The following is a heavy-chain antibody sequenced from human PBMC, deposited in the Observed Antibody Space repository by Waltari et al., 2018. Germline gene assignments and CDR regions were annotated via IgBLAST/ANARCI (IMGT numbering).Heavy chain of an antibody. CDR3: ARDRGLRYFDWVVPDY. CDR1: GYTFTSYG. CDR2: IEDYNGNT. V-gene: IGHV1-18*01. J-gene: IGHJ4*02. Sequence: QVQLVQSGAEVKKPGASVKVSCKASGYTFTSYGISWVRQAPGQGLEWMGGIEDYNGNTDYAQKVKGRDTMTTDTSTSTAYMELRSLRSDDTAVYYGARDRGLRYFDWVVPDYWGQGTLVTVSS. D-gene: IGHD3-9*01.